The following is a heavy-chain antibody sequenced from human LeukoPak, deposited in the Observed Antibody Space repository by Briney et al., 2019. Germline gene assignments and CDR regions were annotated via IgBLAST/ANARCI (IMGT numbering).Heavy chain of an antibody. D-gene: IGHD1-26*01. Sequence: TGGSLRLSCAASGFTVSSNYMSWVRQAPGKGLEWVSVIYSGGSTYYADSVKGRFTISRDNSKNTLYLQMNSLRAEDTAVYYCARAPYSGSYYGRAFDIWGQGTMVTVSS. CDR1: GFTVSSNY. J-gene: IGHJ3*02. CDR2: IYSGGST. CDR3: ARAPYSGSYYGRAFDI. V-gene: IGHV3-53*01.